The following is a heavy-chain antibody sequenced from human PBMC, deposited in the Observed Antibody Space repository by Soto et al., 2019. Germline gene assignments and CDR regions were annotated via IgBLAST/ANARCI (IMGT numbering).Heavy chain of an antibody. V-gene: IGHV4-31*03. J-gene: IGHJ4*02. Sequence: SETLSLTCTVSGASISSGGYYWSWIRQHPGKGLEWIGYIYYSGSTYYNPSLKSRVTRSVDTSKNQFTLKLSSVTAAVPYVYCCARLIAFDWLLYPVYWRRGNLVTVSS. CDR2: IYYSGST. D-gene: IGHD3-9*01. CDR3: ARLIAFDWLLYPVY. CDR1: GASISSGGYY.